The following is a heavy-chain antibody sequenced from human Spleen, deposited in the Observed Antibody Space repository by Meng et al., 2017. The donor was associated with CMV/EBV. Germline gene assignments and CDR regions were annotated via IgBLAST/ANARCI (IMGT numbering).Heavy chain of an antibody. D-gene: IGHD6-6*01. V-gene: IGHV6-1*01. Sequence: GDSVASNSAAWNWIRQSPSRGIEWLGRTYYRSKWYNDYAGSVQSRITINPDTSKNQFSLQLISVTPEDTAVYYCARDEYGSSAWFDPWGQGTLVTVSS. CDR3: ARDEYGSSAWFDP. J-gene: IGHJ5*02. CDR2: TYYRSKWYN. CDR1: GDSVASNSAA.